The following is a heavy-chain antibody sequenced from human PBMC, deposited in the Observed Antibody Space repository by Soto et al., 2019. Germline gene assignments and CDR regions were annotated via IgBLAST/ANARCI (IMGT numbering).Heavy chain of an antibody. V-gene: IGHV4-30-2*01. D-gene: IGHD3-22*01. CDR1: GGSISSVGYS. CDR2: IYHSGST. CDR3: ARGGVDYYDSSGYYFSPYYFDY. J-gene: IGHJ4*02. Sequence: SETLSLTCAVPGGSISSVGYSWIWIRQPPGKGLEWIGYIYHSGSTYYNPSLKSRVTISVDRSKNQFSLKLSSVTAADTAVYYCARGGVDYYDSSGYYFSPYYFDYWGQGTLVTVS.